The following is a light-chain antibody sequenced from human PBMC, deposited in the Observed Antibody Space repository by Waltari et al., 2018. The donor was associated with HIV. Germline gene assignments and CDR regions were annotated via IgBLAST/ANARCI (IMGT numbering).Light chain of an antibody. CDR2: DDS. CDR3: QVWDTSTDHWV. V-gene: IGLV3-21*04. J-gene: IGLJ3*02. Sequence: SYVLTQPPSVSVAPGKTARITCGGNNIGSKSVHWYQQKPGQAPVVVSYDDSDRPSGIPERVSGSNSGNTATLTISRVEDGDEADYYCQVWDTSTDHWVFGGGTKRTVL. CDR1: NIGSKS.